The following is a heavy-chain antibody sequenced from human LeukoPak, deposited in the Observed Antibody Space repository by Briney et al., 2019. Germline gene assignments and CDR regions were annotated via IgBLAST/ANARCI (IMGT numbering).Heavy chain of an antibody. CDR1: GGSISSGSYY. CDR3: ARGLFKGWFVP. Sequence: SQTLSLTCTVSGGSISSGSYYWSWIRQPAGKGLEWIGRIYTSGSTNYNPSLKSRVTISVDTSKNQFSLKLSSVTAADTAVYYCARGLFKGWFVPWGQGTLVTVSS. J-gene: IGHJ5*02. V-gene: IGHV4-61*02. CDR2: IYTSGST. D-gene: IGHD2-21*01.